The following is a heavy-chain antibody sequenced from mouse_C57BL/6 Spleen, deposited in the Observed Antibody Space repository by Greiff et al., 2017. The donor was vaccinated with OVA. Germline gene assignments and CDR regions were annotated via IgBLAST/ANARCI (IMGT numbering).Heavy chain of an antibody. D-gene: IGHD1-1*01. CDR3: ARSPYYYGSSPYYFDY. J-gene: IGHJ2*01. CDR1: GYTFTSYW. CDR2: IDPSDSYT. Sequence: VQLQQPGAELVMPGASVKLSCKASGYTFTSYWMHWVKQRPGQGLEWIGEIDPSDSYTNYNRKFKGKSTLTVDKSSSTAYMQLSSLTSEDSAVYYCARSPYYYGSSPYYFDYWGQGTTLTVSS. V-gene: IGHV1-69*01.